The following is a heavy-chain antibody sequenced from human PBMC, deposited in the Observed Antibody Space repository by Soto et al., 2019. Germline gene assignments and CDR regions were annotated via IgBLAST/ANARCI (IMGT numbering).Heavy chain of an antibody. D-gene: IGHD4-4*01. Sequence: QITLKESGPTLVKPTQTLTLTCTFSGFSLSSSEVGVGWIRQPPGKALEWLTVIYWDDDKRYSPSLKNSLTITIDTSKNQVVLTMTNMDPLDTATYYCNLLRGGSNSPLGDCWGQGILVTVSS. CDR1: GFSLSSSEVG. CDR3: NLLRGGSNSPLGDC. CDR2: IYWDDDK. V-gene: IGHV2-5*02. J-gene: IGHJ4*02.